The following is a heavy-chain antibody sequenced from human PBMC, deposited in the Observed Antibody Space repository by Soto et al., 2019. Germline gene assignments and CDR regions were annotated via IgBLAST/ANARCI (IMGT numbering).Heavy chain of an antibody. CDR1: GGTFSSYA. V-gene: IGHV1-69*13. Sequence: RASVKVSCKASGGTFSSYAISWVRQAPGQRLEWMGGIIPIFGTANYAQKFQGRVTITADESTSTAYMELSSLRSEDTAVYYCARRGVLRAYCSSTSCARLGYYYGMDVWGQGTTVTVSS. D-gene: IGHD2-2*01. CDR2: IIPIFGTA. J-gene: IGHJ6*02. CDR3: ARRGVLRAYCSSTSCARLGYYYGMDV.